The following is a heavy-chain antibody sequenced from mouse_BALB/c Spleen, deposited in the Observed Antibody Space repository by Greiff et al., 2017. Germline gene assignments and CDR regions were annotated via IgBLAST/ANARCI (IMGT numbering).Heavy chain of an antibody. Sequence: QVQLQQSGAELVKPGASVKMSCKASGYTFTSYWMHWVQQRPGQGLEWIGVIDPSDSYTSYNQNFKGKATLTVDTSSSTAYMQLSSLTSEDSAVYDCTRGTSSHYFDYWGQGTTLTVSS. CDR2: IDPSDSYT. J-gene: IGHJ2*01. CDR1: GYTFTSYW. D-gene: IGHD1-1*01. V-gene: IGHV1S127*01. CDR3: TRGTSSHYFDY.